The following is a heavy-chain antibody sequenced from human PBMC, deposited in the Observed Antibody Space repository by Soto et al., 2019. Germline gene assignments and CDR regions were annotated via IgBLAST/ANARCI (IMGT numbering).Heavy chain of an antibody. V-gene: IGHV1-3*01. CDR2: INAGNGNT. CDR3: ARGPGGPDGPGLY. CDR1: GYTFTSYA. J-gene: IGHJ4*02. D-gene: IGHD2-15*01. Sequence: QVQLVQSGAEVKKPGASVKVSCKASGYTFTSYAMHWVRQAPGQRLEWMGWINAGNGNTKYSQKFQGRVTITRDTSARTDYMERSNLRSEDTAVYYCARGPGGPDGPGLYWGEATLVTDSS.